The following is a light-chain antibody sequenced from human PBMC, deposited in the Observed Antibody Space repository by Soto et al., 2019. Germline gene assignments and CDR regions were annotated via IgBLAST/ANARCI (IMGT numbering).Light chain of an antibody. V-gene: IGKV3-20*01. J-gene: IGKJ4*01. CDR2: DAS. Sequence: EFVLTQSPGTLCLSPSERATLXWRASQTVRNNYLAWYQQKPGQAPRLLIYDASNRATGIPDRFSGGGSGTDFTLTISRLEPEDFAVYYCQQFSSYPLTFGGGTKVDIK. CDR1: QTVRNNY. CDR3: QQFSSYPLT.